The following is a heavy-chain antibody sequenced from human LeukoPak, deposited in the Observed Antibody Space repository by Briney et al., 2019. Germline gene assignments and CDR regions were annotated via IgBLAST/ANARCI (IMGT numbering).Heavy chain of an antibody. CDR1: GGSISSGGYS. J-gene: IGHJ3*02. CDR2: IYHSGST. V-gene: IGHV4-30-2*01. Sequence: PSETLSLTCAVSGGSISSGGYSWSWIRQPPGKGLEWIGYIYHSGSTYYNPSLKSRVTISVDRSKNQFSLKLSSVTAADTAVYYCARTFIAARRANAFDIWGQGTMVTVSS. D-gene: IGHD6-6*01. CDR3: ARTFIAARRANAFDI.